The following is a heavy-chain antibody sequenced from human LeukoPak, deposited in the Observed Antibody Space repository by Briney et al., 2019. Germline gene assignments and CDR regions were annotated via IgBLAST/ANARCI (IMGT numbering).Heavy chain of an antibody. CDR1: GFTFSSYA. J-gene: IGHJ6*02. CDR2: ISGSGGST. D-gene: IGHD6-19*01. Sequence: GGSLRLSCAASGFTFSSYAMSWVRQAPGKGLEWVSAISGSGGSTYYADSVKGRFTISRDNSENTLYLQMNSLRAEDTAVYYCAKSSVAGTYYYYGMDVWGQGTTVTVSS. V-gene: IGHV3-23*01. CDR3: AKSSVAGTYYYYGMDV.